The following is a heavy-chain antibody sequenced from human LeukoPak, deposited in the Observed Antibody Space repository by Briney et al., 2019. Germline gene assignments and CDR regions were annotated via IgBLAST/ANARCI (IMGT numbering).Heavy chain of an antibody. Sequence: GGSLRLSCAASGFTFSNNGMHWVCQAPGKGLEWVAFIRNVGTDKYYTDSVKGRFTISRDNSKSTLYLQMNSLRAEDTAVYYCARDDYYDSSGYLLIDYWGQGTLVTVSS. V-gene: IGHV3-30*02. CDR3: ARDDYYDSSGYLLIDY. J-gene: IGHJ4*02. D-gene: IGHD3-22*01. CDR1: GFTFSNNG. CDR2: IRNVGTDK.